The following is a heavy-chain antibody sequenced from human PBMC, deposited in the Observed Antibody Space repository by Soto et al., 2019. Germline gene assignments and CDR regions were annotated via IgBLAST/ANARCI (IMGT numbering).Heavy chain of an antibody. V-gene: IGHV4-31*03. Sequence: QVQLQESGPGLVKPSQTLSLTCTLSGGSISSGGFYWSWISQHPGKGLEWIGYIYYSGSIYYNPSLKSRVIISVDTAKNQFSLQLSSVTAADTAVYYCARGSGYYYDSTGYAPGYYGLDVWGPGTTVNVSS. D-gene: IGHD3-22*01. CDR3: ARGSGYYYDSTGYAPGYYGLDV. CDR1: GGSISSGGFY. CDR2: IYYSGSI. J-gene: IGHJ6*02.